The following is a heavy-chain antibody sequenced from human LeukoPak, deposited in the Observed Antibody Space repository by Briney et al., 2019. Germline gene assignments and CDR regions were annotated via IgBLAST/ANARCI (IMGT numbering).Heavy chain of an antibody. CDR2: ISYSGST. D-gene: IGHD1-26*01. Sequence: PSETLSLTCTVSGGSISSTNNYWAWLRQPPGKGLEWIGSISYSGSTSYNLSLKRRVTISIDTSKNHFPLRLTSMTAADTATYYCARSPSGSYPDWGQGTLVTVSS. CDR1: GGSISSTNNY. J-gene: IGHJ4*02. CDR3: ARSPSGSYPD. V-gene: IGHV4-39*06.